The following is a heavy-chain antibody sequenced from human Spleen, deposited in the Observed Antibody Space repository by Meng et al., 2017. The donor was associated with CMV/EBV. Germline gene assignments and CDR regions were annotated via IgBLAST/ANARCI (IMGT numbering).Heavy chain of an antibody. CDR2: MNPNSGNT. J-gene: IGHJ4*02. V-gene: IGHV1-8*02. CDR1: GYTFTGYY. CDR3: ARGLRIRMFGVVPLGY. Sequence: ASVKVSCKASGYTFTGYYMHWVRQAPGQGLEWMGWMNPNSGNTGSAQKFQGRVTMTRNTSINTAYMELNSLKSEDSALYYCARGLRIRMFGVVPLGYWGQGALVTVSS. D-gene: IGHD3-3*01.